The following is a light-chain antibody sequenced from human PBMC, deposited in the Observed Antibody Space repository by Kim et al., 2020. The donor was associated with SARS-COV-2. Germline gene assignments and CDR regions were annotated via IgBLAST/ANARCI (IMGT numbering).Light chain of an antibody. V-gene: IGKV4-1*01. J-gene: IGKJ1*01. CDR1: QSVLYSSNNKNY. CDR2: WAS. CDR3: QQYYSTWT. Sequence: DIVMTQSPDSLAVSLGERATINCKSSQSVLYSSNNKNYLAWYQQKPGQPPKLLIYWASTRESRVPDRFSGSGSGTDFTLTISSLQAEDVAVYYCQQYYSTWTFGQGTKVDIK.